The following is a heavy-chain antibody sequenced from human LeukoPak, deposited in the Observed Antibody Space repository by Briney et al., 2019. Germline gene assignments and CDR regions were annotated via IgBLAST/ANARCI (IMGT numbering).Heavy chain of an antibody. J-gene: IGHJ3*02. Sequence: GGSLRLSCAASGFTFSSYSMDWVRQAPGKGLEWVSYISSSSSTIYYADSVKGRFTISRDNAKNSLYLQMNSLRAEDTAVYYCARDSGLLWFGELHAFDIWGQGTMVTVSS. CDR2: ISSSSSTI. CDR3: ARDSGLLWFGELHAFDI. D-gene: IGHD3-10*01. V-gene: IGHV3-48*01. CDR1: GFTFSSYS.